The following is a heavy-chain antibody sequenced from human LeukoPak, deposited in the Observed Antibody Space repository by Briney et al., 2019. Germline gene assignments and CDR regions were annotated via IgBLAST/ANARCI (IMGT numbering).Heavy chain of an antibody. D-gene: IGHD1-26*01. Sequence: SETLSLTCTVSGGSISSSSYYWGWIRQPPGKGLEWIGSIYYSGSTYYNPSLKSRVTISVDTSKNQFSLKLSSVTAADTAVYYCARARVGATHIDYWGQGTLVTVSS. J-gene: IGHJ4*02. CDR1: GGSISSSSYY. V-gene: IGHV4-39*07. CDR2: IYYSGST. CDR3: ARARVGATHIDY.